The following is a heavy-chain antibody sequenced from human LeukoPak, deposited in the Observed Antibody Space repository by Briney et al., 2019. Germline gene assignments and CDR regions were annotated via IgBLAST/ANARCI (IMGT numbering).Heavy chain of an antibody. CDR1: GGSFSGYY. J-gene: IGHJ4*02. V-gene: IGHV4-34*01. CDR2: INHSGST. Sequence: PSQSLSLTCAVYGGSFSGYYWSWIRQPPGKGMEWIGEINHSGSTNYNPSIKSRVTISVDTSKNQFSLKLSSETAADTAVYYCASIRGERTAMVTVYFDYWGQGTLVTVSS. CDR3: ASIRGERTAMVTVYFDY. D-gene: IGHD5-18*01.